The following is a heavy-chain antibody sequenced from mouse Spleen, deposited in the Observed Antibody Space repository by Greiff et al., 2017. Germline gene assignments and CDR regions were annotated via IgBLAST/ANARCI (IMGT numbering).Heavy chain of an antibody. D-gene: IGHD2-4*01. J-gene: IGHJ2*01. CDR3: TRSGDYDERDFDY. V-gene: IGHV1-15*01. CDR1: GYTFTDYE. Sequence: QVQLQQSGAELVRPGASVTLSCKASGYTFTDYEMHWVKQTPVHGLEWIGAIDPETGGTAYNQKFKGKAILTADKSSSTAYMELRSLTSEDSAVYYCTRSGDYDERDFDYWGQGTTLTVSS. CDR2: IDPETGGT.